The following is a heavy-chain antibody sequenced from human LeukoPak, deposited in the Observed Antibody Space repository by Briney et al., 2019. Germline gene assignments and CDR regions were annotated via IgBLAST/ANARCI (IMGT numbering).Heavy chain of an antibody. CDR1: GFTFSNAW. D-gene: IGHD3-3*01. V-gene: IGHV3-23*01. CDR2: ISGTGGST. J-gene: IGHJ4*02. Sequence: PGGSLRLSCAASGFTFSNAWMSWVRQAPGKGLEWVSGISGTGGSTYHADSVKGRFTLSRDNSKNTLYLQMNSLRAEDTAVYYCAKAGNYDFWSGSSDYFDYWGQGTLVTVSS. CDR3: AKAGNYDFWSGSSDYFDY.